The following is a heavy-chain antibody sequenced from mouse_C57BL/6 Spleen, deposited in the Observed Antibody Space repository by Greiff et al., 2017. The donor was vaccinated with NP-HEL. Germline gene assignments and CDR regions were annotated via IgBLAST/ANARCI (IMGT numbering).Heavy chain of an antibody. J-gene: IGHJ4*01. V-gene: IGHV1-64*01. CDR2: IHPNSGST. D-gene: IGHD1-1*01. Sequence: QVQLQQPGAELVKPGASVKLSCKASGYTFTSYWMHWVKQRPGQGLEWIGMIHPNSGSTNYNEKFKSKATLTVDKSSSTAYMQLSNLTSEDSAVYYCARRGLGYGSSYDAMDYWGQGTSVTVSS. CDR3: ARRGLGYGSSYDAMDY. CDR1: GYTFTSYW.